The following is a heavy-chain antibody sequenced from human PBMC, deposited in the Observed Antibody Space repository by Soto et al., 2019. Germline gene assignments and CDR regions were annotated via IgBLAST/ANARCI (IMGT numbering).Heavy chain of an antibody. CDR2: MNPNSGNT. J-gene: IGHJ4*02. V-gene: IGHV1-8*01. CDR3: ARAPRGYDSTRLFYYFDY. CDR1: GYTFTSYD. Sequence: ASVKVSCKASGYTFTSYDINWVRQATGQGLEWMGWMNPNSGNTGYAQKFQGRVTMTRNTSISTAYMELSSLRSEDTAVYYCARAPRGYDSTRLFYYFDYWGQGTLVTVSS. D-gene: IGHD5-12*01.